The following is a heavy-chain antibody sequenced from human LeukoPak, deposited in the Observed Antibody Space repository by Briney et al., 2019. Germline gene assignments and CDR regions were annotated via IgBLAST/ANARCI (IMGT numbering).Heavy chain of an antibody. CDR3: ARDHLYRGVIDY. V-gene: IGHV3-11*01. Sequence: GGSLRLSCAASGLTFSDYYMNWIRQAPGKGLEWVSYISSSGSTTYYADSVKGRFTISRDSAKNSLFLQMNSLRAEDTAVYYCARDHLYRGVIDYWGQGTLVTVSS. CDR2: ISSSGSTT. D-gene: IGHD3-10*01. J-gene: IGHJ4*02. CDR1: GLTFSDYY.